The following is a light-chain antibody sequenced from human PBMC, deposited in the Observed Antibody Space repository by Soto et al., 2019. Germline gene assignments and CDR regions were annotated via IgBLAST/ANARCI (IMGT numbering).Light chain of an antibody. V-gene: IGKV1-39*01. Sequence: IHMTQSQSSLSASVGDRVTITCRASQSVSSYLNWYQQKAGKAPKLLIYAASTLQSGVPSRFSGSGSGTDFTLTISSLQPDDFATYYCQQYNSYSPLTFGGGTKVDIK. CDR3: QQYNSYSPLT. J-gene: IGKJ4*01. CDR1: QSVSSY. CDR2: AAS.